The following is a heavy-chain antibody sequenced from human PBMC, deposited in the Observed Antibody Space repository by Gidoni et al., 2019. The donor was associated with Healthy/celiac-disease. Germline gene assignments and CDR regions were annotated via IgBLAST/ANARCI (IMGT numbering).Heavy chain of an antibody. Sequence: QVQRGQSGAEVKKPGASVKVDGKASGYTFTGYYIHWVRQAPGQGLEWMGWINPNSGGTNYAQKFQGRVTMTRDTSISTAYMELSRLRSDDTAVYYCATLGPSSYDSSGYGYWGQGTLVTVSS. CDR1: GYTFTGYY. CDR3: ATLGPSSYDSSGYGY. J-gene: IGHJ4*02. V-gene: IGHV1-2*02. D-gene: IGHD3-22*01. CDR2: INPNSGGT.